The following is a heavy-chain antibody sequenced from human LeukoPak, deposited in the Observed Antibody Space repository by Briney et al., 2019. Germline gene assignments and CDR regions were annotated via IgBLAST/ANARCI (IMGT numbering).Heavy chain of an antibody. CDR2: ISGSGGST. CDR1: GFTFSSYA. Sequence: GESLKISCAASGFTFSSYAMSWVRQAPGKGLEWVSAISGSGGSTYYADSVKGRFTISRDNSKNTLYLQMNSLRAEDTAVYYCAKDREWQQLSDFDYWGQGTLVTVSS. J-gene: IGHJ4*02. CDR3: AKDREWQQLSDFDY. V-gene: IGHV3-23*01. D-gene: IGHD6-13*01.